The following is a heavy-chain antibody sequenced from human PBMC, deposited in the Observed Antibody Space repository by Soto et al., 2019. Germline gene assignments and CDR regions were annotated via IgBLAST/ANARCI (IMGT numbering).Heavy chain of an antibody. CDR1: GYTFTSYY. Sequence: APVKVSCKASGYTFTSYYMHWVRQAPGQGLEWMGIINPSGGSTSYAQKFQGRVTMTRDTSTSTVYMELSSLRSEDTAVYYCARDYDFWSGYHYYYYYGMDVWGQGTTVTVSS. D-gene: IGHD3-3*01. CDR2: INPSGGST. CDR3: ARDYDFWSGYHYYYYYGMDV. J-gene: IGHJ6*02. V-gene: IGHV1-46*01.